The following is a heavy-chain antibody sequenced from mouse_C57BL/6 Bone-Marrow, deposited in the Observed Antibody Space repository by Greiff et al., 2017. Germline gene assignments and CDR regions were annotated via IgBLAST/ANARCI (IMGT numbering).Heavy chain of an antibody. CDR3: ARKSSYVDWYFDV. V-gene: IGHV1-55*01. Sequence: QVQLQQPGAELVKPGASVKMSCKASGYTFTSCWITWVKQRPGQGLEWSGDIYPGSGSTNYNEKLKSKATLTVYTSSSTAYMQLSSLTSEDSAVYYCARKSSYVDWYFDVWGTGTTVTVSS. CDR1: GYTFTSCW. CDR2: IYPGSGST. J-gene: IGHJ1*03. D-gene: IGHD1-1*01.